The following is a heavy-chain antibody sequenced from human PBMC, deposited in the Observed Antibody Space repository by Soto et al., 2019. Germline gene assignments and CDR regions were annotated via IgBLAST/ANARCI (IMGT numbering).Heavy chain of an antibody. CDR1: GASLNDYY. CDR2: IFYSGST. Sequence: SETLSLTCTVSGASLNDYYWAWIRQPPGKGLEWIGNIFYSGSTDYNPSLKSRVTMSLDTSRSHFSLKIRSVTTADTAVYYCARVDWGSFDYWGQGTLVTVSS. D-gene: IGHD3-9*01. V-gene: IGHV4-59*01. CDR3: ARVDWGSFDY. J-gene: IGHJ4*02.